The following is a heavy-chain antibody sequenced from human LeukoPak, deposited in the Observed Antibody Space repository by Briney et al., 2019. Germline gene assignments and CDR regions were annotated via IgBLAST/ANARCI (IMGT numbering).Heavy chain of an antibody. CDR2: ISSSSSYI. CDR1: GFTFSSYA. CDR3: AREGAFYDSGGYYLSPLDY. J-gene: IGHJ4*02. Sequence: GGSLRLSCAASGFTFSSYAMSWVRQAPGKGLEWVSSISSSSSYIYYADSVKGRFTISRDNAKNSLYLQMNSLRAEDTAVYYCAREGAFYDSGGYYLSPLDYWGQGTLVTVSS. V-gene: IGHV3-21*01. D-gene: IGHD3-22*01.